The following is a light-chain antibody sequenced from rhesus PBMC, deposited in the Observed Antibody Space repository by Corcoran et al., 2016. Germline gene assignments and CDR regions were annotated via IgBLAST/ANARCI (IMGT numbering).Light chain of an antibody. Sequence: EAVVTQSPATLSLSPGERATLSCRASQSVGSYLAWYQQRPGQAPRLPISGASNRATGIPDRFTGCVSGTDFTLPITRLEPEDVGVYYCKQRFTFGHWTKLDIK. V-gene: IGKV3-24*04. CDR3: KQRFT. CDR2: GAS. J-gene: IGKJ3*01. CDR1: QSVGSY.